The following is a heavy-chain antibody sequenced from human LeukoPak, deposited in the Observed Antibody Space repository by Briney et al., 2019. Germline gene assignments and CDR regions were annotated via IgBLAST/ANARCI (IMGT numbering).Heavy chain of an antibody. J-gene: IGHJ6*02. CDR2: INHGGST. CDR3: ARGADYYYYGMDV. V-gene: IGHV4-34*01. Sequence: PSETLCLTCAVSGGSFSGYYWSWIRKPPGKGLEWIGEINHGGSTNYNPSLKSRVTISVDTSKNQFSLKLSSVTAADTAVYYCARGADYYYYGMDVWGQGTTVTVPS. CDR1: GGSFSGYY.